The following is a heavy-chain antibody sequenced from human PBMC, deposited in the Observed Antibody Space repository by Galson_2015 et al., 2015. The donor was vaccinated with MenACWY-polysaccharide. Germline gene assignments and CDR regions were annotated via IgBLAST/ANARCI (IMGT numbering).Heavy chain of an antibody. CDR2: INTYNANT. J-gene: IGHJ4*02. CDR3: ARDAGGTEDY. Sequence: SVKVSCKASGYTFTDFGISWVRQAPGQGLEWMGWINTYNANTYYAQKVQGRVTVTADTSTSTAYMELRSLRSDDTAVYYCARDAGGTEDYWGQGTLVTVSS. V-gene: IGHV1-18*01. CDR1: GYTFTDFG. D-gene: IGHD2-15*01.